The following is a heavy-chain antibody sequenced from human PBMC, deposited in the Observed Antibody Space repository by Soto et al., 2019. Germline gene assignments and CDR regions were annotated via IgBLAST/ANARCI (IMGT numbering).Heavy chain of an antibody. Sequence: SETLSLTCAVYGGSFSGYYWSWIRQPPGKGLEWIGEINHSGSTNYNPSLKSRVTISVDPSKNQFSLKLSSVTAADTAVYYCARGPYCSGGSCYYYYYYMDVWGKGTTVTVSS. CDR3: ARGPYCSGGSCYYYYYYMDV. CDR2: INHSGST. J-gene: IGHJ6*03. V-gene: IGHV4-34*01. D-gene: IGHD2-15*01. CDR1: GGSFSGYY.